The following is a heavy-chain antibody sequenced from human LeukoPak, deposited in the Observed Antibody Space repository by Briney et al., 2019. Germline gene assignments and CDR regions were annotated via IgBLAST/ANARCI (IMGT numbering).Heavy chain of an antibody. V-gene: IGHV4-31*11. J-gene: IGHJ4*02. CDR1: GGSISNGGYY. Sequence: SETLSLTCAVSGGSISNGGYYWSWIRQHPGKGLEWIGYIYDSGTTYYNPALQSRVTISVDTSDNQFSLKLRSLTAADTAVYYCARGGDRRGFDYWGQGTLVTVSS. CDR3: ARGGDRRGFDY. CDR2: IYDSGTT. D-gene: IGHD1-14*01.